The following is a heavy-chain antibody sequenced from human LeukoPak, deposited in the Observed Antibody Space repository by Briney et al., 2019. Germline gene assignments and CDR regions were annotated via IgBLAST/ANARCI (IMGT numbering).Heavy chain of an antibody. CDR3: AREVSHYYDSSGFDY. CDR2: LIPILGIA. V-gene: IGHV1-69*04. D-gene: IGHD3-22*01. CDR1: GGTFSSYA. Sequence: ASVKVSCKASGGTFSSYAISWVRQAPGQGLERMGRLIPILGIANYAQKFQGRVTITADKSTSTAYMELSSLRSEDTAVYYCAREVSHYYDSSGFDYWGQGTLVTVSS. J-gene: IGHJ4*02.